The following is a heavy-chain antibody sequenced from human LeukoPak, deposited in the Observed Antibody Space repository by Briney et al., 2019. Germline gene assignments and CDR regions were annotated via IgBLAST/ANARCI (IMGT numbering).Heavy chain of an antibody. Sequence: SETLSLTCTVSGYSISSGYYWGWIRQPPGKGLEWIGSIYHSGSTYYNPSLKSRVTISVDTSKNQFSLKLSSVTAADTAVYYCARDRRPDYDFWSGYYTYNWFDPWGQGALVTVSS. J-gene: IGHJ5*02. CDR1: GYSISSGYY. CDR2: IYHSGST. V-gene: IGHV4-38-2*02. CDR3: ARDRRPDYDFWSGYYTYNWFDP. D-gene: IGHD3-3*01.